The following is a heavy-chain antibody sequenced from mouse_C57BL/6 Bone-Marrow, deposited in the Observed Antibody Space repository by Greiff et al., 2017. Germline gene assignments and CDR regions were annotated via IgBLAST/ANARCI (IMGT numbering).Heavy chain of an antibody. CDR1: GYTFTSYW. CDR2: IHPGSGST. V-gene: IGHV1-55*01. D-gene: IGHD2-5*01. Sequence: QVQLQQPGAELVKPGASVKMSCKASGYTFTSYWITWVKQRPGQGLEWIGDIHPGSGSTNYNEKFKSKATLTVDTSSSTAYMQRSSLTSEDSAVDYCARPYYSNYWYFDVWGTGTTVTVSS. J-gene: IGHJ1*03. CDR3: ARPYYSNYWYFDV.